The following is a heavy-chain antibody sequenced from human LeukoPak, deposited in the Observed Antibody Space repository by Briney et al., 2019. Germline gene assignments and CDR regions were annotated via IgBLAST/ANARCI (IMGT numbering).Heavy chain of an antibody. V-gene: IGHV3-30*04. D-gene: IGHD5-18*01. CDR2: ISFDGGNK. Sequence: PGGSLRLSCAASGFTFSSYAMHWVRQAPGKGLEWVAVISFDGGNKYYADSVKGRFTSSRDNSKNTLYLQMNSLRPEDTAVYYCARDGVQHWLSYYFEYWGQGTLVTVSS. CDR3: ARDGVQHWLSYYFEY. CDR1: GFTFSSYA. J-gene: IGHJ4*02.